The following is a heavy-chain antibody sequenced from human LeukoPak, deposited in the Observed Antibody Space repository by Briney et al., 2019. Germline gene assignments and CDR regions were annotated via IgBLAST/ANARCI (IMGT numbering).Heavy chain of an antibody. CDR3: ARWNLVSDY. V-gene: IGHV3-48*03. CDR2: ISSSGSTI. Sequence: GGSLRLSCAASGFTFSSYEMNWVRQAPGKGLEWVSYISSSGSTIYYADSVKGRFAISRDNAKNSLYLQMNSLRVDDTAVYYCARWNLVSDYWGQGTLVTVSS. D-gene: IGHD1-1*01. CDR1: GFTFSSYE. J-gene: IGHJ4*02.